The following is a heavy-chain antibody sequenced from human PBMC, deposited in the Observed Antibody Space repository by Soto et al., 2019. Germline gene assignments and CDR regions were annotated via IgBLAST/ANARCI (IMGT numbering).Heavy chain of an antibody. Sequence: ASVKVSCKASGGTFSSYRINWVRQAPGQGLEWVGGIVPIYRTADYAQKFQGRVTITAVESARTAYMELRSLKSQDTAVYYCARDSGAKLSSSWGQGTLVTVSS. CDR1: GGTFSSYR. CDR3: ARDSGAKLSSS. J-gene: IGHJ4*02. V-gene: IGHV1-69*13. CDR2: IVPIYRTA. D-gene: IGHD6-13*01.